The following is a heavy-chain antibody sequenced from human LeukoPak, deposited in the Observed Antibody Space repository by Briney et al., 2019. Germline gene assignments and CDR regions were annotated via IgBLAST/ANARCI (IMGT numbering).Heavy chain of an antibody. CDR3: ARAPNYGDYGGQ. Sequence: GGSLRLSCAASGFTVSNNYMSWVRQAPGKGLEWVSLIYGGGTAYYADSVKGRFTISSDSSKNTLYLQMNSLRAEDTAVYYCARAPNYGDYGGQWGRGTLVTVSS. CDR2: IYGGGTA. CDR1: GFTVSNNY. V-gene: IGHV3-53*01. D-gene: IGHD4-17*01. J-gene: IGHJ2*01.